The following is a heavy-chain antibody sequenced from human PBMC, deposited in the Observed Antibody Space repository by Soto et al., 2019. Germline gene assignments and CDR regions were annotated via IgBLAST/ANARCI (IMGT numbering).Heavy chain of an antibody. CDR1: GFTFSSYG. CDR2: ISYDGSNK. V-gene: IGHV3-30*18. Sequence: QVQLVESVGGVVQPGRSLRLSCAASGFTFSSYGMHWVRQAPGKGLEWVAVISYDGSNKYYADSVKGRFTISRDNSKNTLYLQMNSLRAEDTAVYYCAKDLDYYDSSGYGDYYYGMDVWGQGTTVTVSS. D-gene: IGHD3-22*01. CDR3: AKDLDYYDSSGYGDYYYGMDV. J-gene: IGHJ6*02.